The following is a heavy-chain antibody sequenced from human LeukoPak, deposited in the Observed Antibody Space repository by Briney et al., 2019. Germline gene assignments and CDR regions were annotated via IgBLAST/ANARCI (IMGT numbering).Heavy chain of an antibody. CDR1: GGTFSSYA. CDR2: IIPMFSIA. CDR3: ARDHWSYYYDSSGYYTPFDY. V-gene: IGHV1-69*13. Sequence: GASVKVSCKASGGTFSSYAISWVRQAPGQGLEWMGGIIPMFSIANYAQKFQDRVTITADESTSTAYMELRSLRSDDTAVYYCARDHWSYYYDSSGYYTPFDYWGQGTLVTVSS. J-gene: IGHJ4*02. D-gene: IGHD3-22*01.